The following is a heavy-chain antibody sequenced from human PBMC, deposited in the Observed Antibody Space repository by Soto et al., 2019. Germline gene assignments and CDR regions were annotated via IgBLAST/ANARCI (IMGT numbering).Heavy chain of an antibody. CDR3: ARVGTTRMWENWFDP. V-gene: IGHV1-8*01. D-gene: IGHD2-2*01. J-gene: IGHJ5*02. Sequence: ASVKVSCKASGYTFTSYDINWVRQATGQGLEWMGWMNPNSGNTGYAQKFQGRVTMTRNTSISTAYMELSSLRSEDTAVYYCARVGTTRMWENWFDPWGQGTLVTVSS. CDR2: MNPNSGNT. CDR1: GYTFTSYD.